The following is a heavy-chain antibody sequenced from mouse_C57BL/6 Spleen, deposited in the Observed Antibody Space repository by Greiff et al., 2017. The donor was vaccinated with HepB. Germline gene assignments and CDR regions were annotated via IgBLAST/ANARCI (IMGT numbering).Heavy chain of an antibody. V-gene: IGHV1-15*01. CDR1: GYTFTDYE. CDR2: IDPETGGT. J-gene: IGHJ1*03. Sequence: VKLQESGAELVRPGASVTLSCKASGYTFTDYEMHWVKQTPVHGLEWIGAIDPETGGTAYNQKFKGKSIMTADKSSSTAYMELRSLTSEDAAVYYCTRSSPTSEGGYFDVWGTGTTVTVSS. CDR3: TRSSPTSEGGYFDV. D-gene: IGHD1-1*01.